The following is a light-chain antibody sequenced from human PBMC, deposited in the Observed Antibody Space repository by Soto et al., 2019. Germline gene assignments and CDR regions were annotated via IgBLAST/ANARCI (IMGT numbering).Light chain of an antibody. V-gene: IGLV1-40*01. CDR1: SSNIGAGYD. CDR2: GNS. CDR3: QSYDSSLSGWV. J-gene: IGLJ3*02. Sequence: QLVLTQPPSVSGAPGQRVTISCTGSSSNIGAGYDVHWYQQLPGTAPKLLIYGNSNRPSGGPDRFSGSKSGTSASLAITGLQAEDEADYYGQSYDSSLSGWVFGGGTKLTVL.